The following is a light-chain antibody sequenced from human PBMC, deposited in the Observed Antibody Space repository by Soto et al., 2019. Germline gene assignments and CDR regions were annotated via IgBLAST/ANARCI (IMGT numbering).Light chain of an antibody. CDR3: QQYNSWPPG. J-gene: IGKJ4*01. CDR1: QSLSSSY. CDR2: GTS. V-gene: IGKV3-20*01. Sequence: EIVLTQSPGTLSLSPGERATHSCRASQSLSSSYLAWYQQKPGQDPRLLIYGTSIRATGIPDRFSGGGSGTEFTLTISSLQSEDFAIYYCQQYNSWPPGLGGGTKVDIK.